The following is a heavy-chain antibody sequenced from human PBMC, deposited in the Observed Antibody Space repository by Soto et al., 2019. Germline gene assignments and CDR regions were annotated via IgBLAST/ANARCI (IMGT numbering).Heavy chain of an antibody. CDR3: ARLIGNSWLDS. D-gene: IGHD2-8*01. CDR2: TYYRAKWDY. J-gene: IGHJ5*01. Sequence: QVQLQQSGPGLVKPSQTLSLTCAISGDSVSTNSATWDWIRQSPSRGLEWLGRTYYRAKWDYDYAASVKGRITNNPDTSNNQLSLQLDSVTPDDTAVYYCARLIGNSWLDSWGQGTLVTVSS. CDR1: GDSVSTNSAT. V-gene: IGHV6-1*01.